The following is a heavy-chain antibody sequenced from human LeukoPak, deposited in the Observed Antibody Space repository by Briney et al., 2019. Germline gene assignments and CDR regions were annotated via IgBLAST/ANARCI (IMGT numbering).Heavy chain of an antibody. D-gene: IGHD3-22*01. CDR2: ISPDSGGT. J-gene: IGHJ4*02. CDR3: ARWDGSGYYYEY. CDR1: GYTFTGYY. Sequence: GASVKVSCKASGYTFTGYYMHWVRQAPGQGLEWMGWISPDSGGTKYAQRFQGRVTMTSDTSISTAYMELSRLKSDDTAVYYCARWDGSGYYYEYWGQGTLVTVSS. V-gene: IGHV1-2*02.